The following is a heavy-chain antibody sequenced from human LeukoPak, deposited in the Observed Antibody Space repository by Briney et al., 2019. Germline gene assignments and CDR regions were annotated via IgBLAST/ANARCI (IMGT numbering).Heavy chain of an antibody. D-gene: IGHD3-22*01. J-gene: IGHJ4*02. CDR3: ARERSSGSGYYFDY. Sequence: SETLSLTCTVSGGSISSYYWSWIRQPPGKGLECIGYIYYSGGTNYNPSLKSRVTISVDTSKNQFSLKLSSVTAADTAVYYCARERSSGSGYYFDYWGQGTLVTVSS. CDR2: IYYSGGT. V-gene: IGHV4-59*01. CDR1: GGSISSYY.